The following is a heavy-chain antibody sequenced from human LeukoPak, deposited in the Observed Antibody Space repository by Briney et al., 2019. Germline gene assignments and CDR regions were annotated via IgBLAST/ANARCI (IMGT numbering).Heavy chain of an antibody. V-gene: IGHV1-2*02. D-gene: IGHD3-22*01. CDR1: GYTFTGYY. CDR2: INPNSGGT. CDR3: ARDFYYSSGYYYEGWFDP. J-gene: IGHJ5*02. Sequence: ASVKASCKASGYTFTGYYMHWVRQAPGQGLEWMGWINPNSGGTNYAQKFQGRVTMTRDTSISTAYMELSRLRSGDTAVYYCARDFYYSSGYYYEGWFDPWGQGTLVTVSS.